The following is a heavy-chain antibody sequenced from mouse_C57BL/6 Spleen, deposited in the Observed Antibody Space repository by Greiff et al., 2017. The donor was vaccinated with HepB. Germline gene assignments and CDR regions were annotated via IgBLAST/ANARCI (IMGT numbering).Heavy chain of an antibody. CDR3: TSEKPYYSNSSLFDY. V-gene: IGHV5-9-1*02. J-gene: IGHJ2*01. D-gene: IGHD2-5*01. CDR2: ISSGGDYI. Sequence: EVMLVESGEGLVKPGGSLKLSCAASGFTFSSYAMSWVRQTPEKRLEWVAYISSGGDYIYYADTVKGRFTISRDNARNTLYLQMSSLKSEDTAMYYCTSEKPYYSNSSLFDYWGKGTTPTFPS. CDR1: GFTFSSYA.